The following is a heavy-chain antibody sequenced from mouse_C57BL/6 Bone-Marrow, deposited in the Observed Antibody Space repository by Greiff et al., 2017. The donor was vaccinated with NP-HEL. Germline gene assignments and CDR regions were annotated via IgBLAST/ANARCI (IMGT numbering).Heavy chain of an antibody. CDR3: ARWDYGSSEDRWAD. CDR2: IGPGSGST. CDR1: GYTFTDDY. V-gene: IGHV1-77*01. Sequence: QVQLQQSGAELVKPGASVKLSCKASGYTFTDDYINWVKQRPGQGLEWIGMIGPGSGSTYYYEKFKGKATLTADTSSSTAYMQLSSLTSEDAAVYCCARWDYGSSEDRWADWGKGTLVTVSA. J-gene: IGHJ3*01. D-gene: IGHD1-1*01.